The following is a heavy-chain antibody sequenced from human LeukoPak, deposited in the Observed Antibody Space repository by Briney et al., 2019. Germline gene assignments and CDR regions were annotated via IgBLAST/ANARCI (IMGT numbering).Heavy chain of an antibody. CDR2: ISWNSGSI. D-gene: IGHD2-2*02. J-gene: IGHJ4*02. CDR1: GFTFDDYA. CDR3: AKDITGYCSSTSCYTFDY. Sequence: GGSLRLSCAASGFTFDDYAMHWVRQAPGKGLEWDSGISWNSGSIGYADSVKGRFTISRDNAKNSLYLQMNSLRAEDTALYYCAKDITGYCSSTSCYTFDYWGQGTLVTVSS. V-gene: IGHV3-9*01.